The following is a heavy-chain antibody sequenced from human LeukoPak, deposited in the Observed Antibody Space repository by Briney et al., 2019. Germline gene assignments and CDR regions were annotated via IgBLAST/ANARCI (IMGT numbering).Heavy chain of an antibody. D-gene: IGHD6-19*01. CDR2: INHSGNT. CDR1: GGSFSGYY. V-gene: IGHV4-34*01. J-gene: IGHJ5*02. CDR3: ARGLPQWLVRGWFDP. Sequence: SETLSLTCTVYGGSFSGYYWGWIRQPPGKGLEWIGEINHSGNTNYNPSLKTRVTISVDTSKNQFSLKLSSVTAADTAVYYCARGLPQWLVRGWFDPWGQGTLVTVSS.